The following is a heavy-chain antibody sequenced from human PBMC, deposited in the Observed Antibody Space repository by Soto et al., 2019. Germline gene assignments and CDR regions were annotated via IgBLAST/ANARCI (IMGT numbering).Heavy chain of an antibody. CDR2: INPDASR. D-gene: IGHD3-16*01. CDR3: TRFRWLQSPTRQDHYYYGMDV. CDR1: GWTFNGFY. Sequence: AETLSLTCGVFGWTFNGFYLTWIRQPPGKGLEWIGEINPDASRHYNPSLRSRLSPSADTSKNQISLKLTNAPTADTAVYYCTRFRWLQSPTRQDHYYYGMDVWGPGTTVTVSS. J-gene: IGHJ6*02. V-gene: IGHV4-34*01.